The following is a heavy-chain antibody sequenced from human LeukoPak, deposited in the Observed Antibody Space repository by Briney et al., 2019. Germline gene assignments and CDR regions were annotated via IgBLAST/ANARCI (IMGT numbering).Heavy chain of an antibody. V-gene: IGHV3-30*02. CDR3: ANLGTYYDSSGFDY. CDR2: IWYDGSNK. Sequence: GGSLRLSCAASGFTFSSYGMHWVRQAPGKGLEWVAFIWYDGSNKYYADSVKGRFTISRDNSKNTLYLQMNSLRAEDTAVYYCANLGTYYDSSGFDYWGQGTLVTVSS. J-gene: IGHJ4*02. D-gene: IGHD3-22*01. CDR1: GFTFSSYG.